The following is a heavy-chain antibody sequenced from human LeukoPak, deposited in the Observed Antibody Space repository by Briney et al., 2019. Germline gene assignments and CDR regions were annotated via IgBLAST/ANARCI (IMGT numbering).Heavy chain of an antibody. CDR2: INHSGST. J-gene: IGHJ3*02. D-gene: IGHD2-8*01. Sequence: SETLSLTCAVYGGSFSGYYWSWIRQPPGKGLEWIGEINHSGSTNYNPSLKSRVTISVDTSKNQFSLKLSSVTAADTAVYYCARGKIVIMVYAISILGAFDIWGQGTMVTVSS. CDR1: GGSFSGYY. CDR3: ARGKIVIMVYAISILGAFDI. V-gene: IGHV4-34*01.